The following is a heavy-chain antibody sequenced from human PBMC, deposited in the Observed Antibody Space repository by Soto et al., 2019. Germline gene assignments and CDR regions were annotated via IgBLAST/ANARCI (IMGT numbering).Heavy chain of an antibody. CDR2: IYYSGST. CDR3: AREADVVLNYFDY. CDR1: GGSISSGDYY. J-gene: IGHJ4*02. Sequence: QVQLQESGPGLVKPSQTLSLTCTVSGGSISSGDYYWSWIRQPPGKGLEWIGYIYYSGSTYYNPSLTSRVTISVDTSKNQFSLKLSSVTAADTAVYYCAREADVVLNYFDYWGQGTLVTVSS. V-gene: IGHV4-30-4*01. D-gene: IGHD6-6*01.